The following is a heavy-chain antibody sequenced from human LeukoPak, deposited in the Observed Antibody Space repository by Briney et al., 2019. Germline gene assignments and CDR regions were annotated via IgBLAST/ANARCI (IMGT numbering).Heavy chain of an antibody. CDR1: GLTFSTYS. J-gene: IGHJ4*01. CDR3: AKPKFTVPGSTFFDY. CDR2: INSRSTGI. Sequence: PGGSLRLSFTASGLTFSTYSMSWVRQPPGRGPEWVSYINSRSTGIYYADSVKGRFTISRDNSKKMLYLQMNSLRAGDTAVYYCAKPKFTVPGSTFFDYWGHGTLVTVSS. D-gene: IGHD4-17*01. V-gene: IGHV3-48*01.